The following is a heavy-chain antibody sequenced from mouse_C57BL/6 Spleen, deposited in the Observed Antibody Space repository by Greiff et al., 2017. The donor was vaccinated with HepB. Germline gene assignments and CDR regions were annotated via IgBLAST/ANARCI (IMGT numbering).Heavy chain of an antibody. J-gene: IGHJ4*01. Sequence: EVQLQESGPELVKPGASVKISCKASGYSFTGYYMNWVKQSPEKSLEWIGEINPSTGGTTYNQKFKAKATLTVDKSSSTAYMQLKSLTSEDSAVYYCAVYQVYAMDYWGQGTSVTVSS. CDR3: AVYQVYAMDY. CDR2: INPSTGGT. D-gene: IGHD1-1*01. V-gene: IGHV1-42*01. CDR1: GYSFTGYY.